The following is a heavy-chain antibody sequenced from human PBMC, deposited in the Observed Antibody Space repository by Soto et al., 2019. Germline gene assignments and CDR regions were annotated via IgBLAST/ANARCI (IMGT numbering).Heavy chain of an antibody. D-gene: IGHD1-26*01. CDR1: GFTFSRYW. V-gene: IGHV3-7*03. J-gene: IGHJ6*02. CDR3: ARDRGSWRDYYYDGMDV. CDR2: IKQDGSEK. Sequence: EVQLVESGGGLVQPGGSLRLSCAASGFTFSRYWMRWVRHAPGKGLEWVANIKQDGSEKYYVDSVKGRFTISRDNAKNSLYLQMNSRRAEDTAVYYCARDRGSWRDYYYDGMDVWGQGTTVTVSS.